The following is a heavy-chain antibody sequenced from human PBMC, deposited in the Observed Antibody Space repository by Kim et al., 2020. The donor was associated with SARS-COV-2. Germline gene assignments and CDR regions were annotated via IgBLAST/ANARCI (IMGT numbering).Heavy chain of an antibody. V-gene: IGHV3-15*01. Sequence: GGSLRLSCAASGFSFSNSWMSWVRQVPGKGLEWVGRIKTKRDGGTADYAEPVKGRFTISRDDFNNTLLLQMNSLKIEDTAVYYCVIDQRSFDYWGQGTLV. J-gene: IGHJ4*02. CDR2: IKTKRDGGTA. D-gene: IGHD6-25*01. CDR3: VIDQRSFDY. CDR1: GFSFSNSW.